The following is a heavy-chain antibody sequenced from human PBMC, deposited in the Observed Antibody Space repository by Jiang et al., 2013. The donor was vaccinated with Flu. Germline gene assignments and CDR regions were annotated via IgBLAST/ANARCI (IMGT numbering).Heavy chain of an antibody. J-gene: IGHJ4*02. V-gene: IGHV5-51*01. CDR2: IHPGDSDT. CDR3: ARSGVVVTADYFDY. D-gene: IGHD2-21*02. CDR1: GYSFANYW. Sequence: GAEVKKPGESLKISCQGSGYSFANYWIGWVRQMPGKGLEWMGIIHPGDSDTRYSPSFQGQVTISADKSISTAYLQWSSLKASDTAMYYCARSGVVVTADYFDYWGQGTLVTVSS.